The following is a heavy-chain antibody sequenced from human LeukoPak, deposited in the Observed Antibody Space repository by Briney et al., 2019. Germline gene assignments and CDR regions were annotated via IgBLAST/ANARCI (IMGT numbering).Heavy chain of an antibody. CDR2: ISGSGGST. V-gene: IGHV3-23*01. D-gene: IGHD6-19*01. CDR1: GFTFSSYA. CDR3: AKDSADSSGWYRQYFHH. Sequence: GGSLRLSCAASGFTFSSYAMSWVRQAPGKGLEWVSAISGSGGSTYYADSVKGRFTISRDNSKNTLYLQMNSLRAEDTAVYYCAKDSADSSGWYRQYFHHWGQGTLVTVSS. J-gene: IGHJ1*01.